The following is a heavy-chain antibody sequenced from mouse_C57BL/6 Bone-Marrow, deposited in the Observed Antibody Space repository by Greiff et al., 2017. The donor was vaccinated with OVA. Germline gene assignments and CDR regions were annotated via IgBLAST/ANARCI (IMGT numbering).Heavy chain of an antibody. J-gene: IGHJ3*01. D-gene: IGHD2-5*01. CDR3: ARSGYSNYYAWFAY. CDR2: IDPSDSYT. CDR1: GYTFTSYW. Sequence: VQLQQPGAELVMPGASVKLSCKASGYTFTSYWMHWVKQRPGQGLEWIGEIDPSDSYTNYNQKFTGKSTLTVDKSSSTAYMQLSSLSSEDSSVYYCARSGYSNYYAWFAYWGQGTLVTVTA. V-gene: IGHV1-69*01.